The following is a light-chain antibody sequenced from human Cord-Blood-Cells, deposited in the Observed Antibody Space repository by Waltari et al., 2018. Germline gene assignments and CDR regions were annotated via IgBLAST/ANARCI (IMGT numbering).Light chain of an antibody. CDR2: GAS. CDR3: QQYNNWLT. V-gene: IGKV3-15*01. J-gene: IGKJ4*01. Sequence: EIVMTQSPATLSVSPGERATLSCRASQSVSSNLAWYQQKPGQAPRLLIYGASTRATGIPARFSGSGSVTEFTLTISILQSEDFAVYYCQQYNNWLTFGGGTKVEIK. CDR1: QSVSSN.